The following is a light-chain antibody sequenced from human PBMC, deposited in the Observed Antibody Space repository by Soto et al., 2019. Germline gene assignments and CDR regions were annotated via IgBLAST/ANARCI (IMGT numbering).Light chain of an antibody. CDR3: QQRSNWPLT. CDR1: QSVSSY. CDR2: DAS. J-gene: IGKJ4*01. Sequence: EIVLTQSPATLSLSPGERATLSCRASQSVSSYLAWYQQKPGQAPRLLIYDASNRATGIPARFSGSVSGTDFTLTISSLAPEDFAVYYCQQRSNWPLTFGGGTKVDIK. V-gene: IGKV3-11*01.